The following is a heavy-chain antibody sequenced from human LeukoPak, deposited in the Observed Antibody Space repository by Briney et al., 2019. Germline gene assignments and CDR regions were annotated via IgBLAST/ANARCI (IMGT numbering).Heavy chain of an antibody. J-gene: IGHJ3*02. D-gene: IGHD3-3*01. CDR1: GYNFATYW. V-gene: IGHV5-51*01. Sequence: GESLKISCEGSGYNFATYWIGWVRQMPGEGLEWMGIIYPGDSDTRYSPSFQGQVTISADKSISTAYLQWSSLKASDTAMYYCATTGFGVVSDAFDIWGQGTMVTVSS. CDR2: IYPGDSDT. CDR3: ATTGFGVVSDAFDI.